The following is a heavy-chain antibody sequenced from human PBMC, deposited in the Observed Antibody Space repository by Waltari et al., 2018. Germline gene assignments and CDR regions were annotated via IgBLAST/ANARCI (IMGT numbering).Heavy chain of an antibody. CDR1: GYTFTNYA. V-gene: IGHV7-4-1*02. CDR2: INTNTGNP. CDR3: AREVVPAATIVVNWFDP. J-gene: IGHJ5*02. D-gene: IGHD2-2*01. Sequence: QVQLVQSGSELKKPGASVKVSCKASGYTFTNYAINWLRQAPGQGLALMGWINTNTGNPTYVQGFTGRFVFSLDTSVSTAYLQINSLKADDTAVYYCAREVVPAATIVVNWFDPWGQGTLVTVSS.